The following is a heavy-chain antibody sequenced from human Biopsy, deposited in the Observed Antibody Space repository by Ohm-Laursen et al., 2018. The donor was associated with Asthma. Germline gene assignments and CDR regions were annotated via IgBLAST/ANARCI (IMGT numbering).Heavy chain of an antibody. J-gene: IGHJ4*02. CDR2: INSVFGTT. Sequence: GASVKVSCKSLGGTFNTYVIGWVRQAPGQGLEWMGGINSVFGTTTYPQKFQDRVTITADDSTGTVYMELSSLRSEDAAVYYCARKAGSCISRTCYSLDFWSQGTLVTVSS. D-gene: IGHD2-2*01. V-gene: IGHV1-69*13. CDR1: GGTFNTYV. CDR3: ARKAGSCISRTCYSLDF.